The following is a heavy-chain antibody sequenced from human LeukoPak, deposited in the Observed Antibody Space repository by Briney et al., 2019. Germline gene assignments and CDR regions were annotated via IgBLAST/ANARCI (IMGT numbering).Heavy chain of an antibody. V-gene: IGHV1-2*02. D-gene: IGHD1-14*01. CDR2: INPNSGGT. CDR1: GYTFTCSY. Sequence: ASVKVSCKASGYTFTCSYMHWLRQAPGQGLEWMGWINPNSGGTNYAQKFQGRVTMTGDTSISTAYMELRRLRADAAAVYYCARGRTRSHFDYWGQGTLVTASS. CDR3: ARGRTRSHFDY. J-gene: IGHJ4*02.